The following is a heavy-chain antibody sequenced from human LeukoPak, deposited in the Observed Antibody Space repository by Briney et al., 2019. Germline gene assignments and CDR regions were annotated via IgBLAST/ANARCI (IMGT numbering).Heavy chain of an antibody. J-gene: IGHJ4*02. V-gene: IGHV3-53*01. Sequence: PGGSLRLSCAASGFNVRSNYMSWVRQVPGKGLEWVSVIYSGGDTYCADPVKGRFTVSRDNNKNTLFFQMNSLKAEDTAIYYCARQGKGSYSSAWYAFHYWGQGTPVTVSS. CDR1: GFNVRSNY. D-gene: IGHD6-19*01. CDR2: IYSGGDT. CDR3: ARQGKGSYSSAWYAFHY.